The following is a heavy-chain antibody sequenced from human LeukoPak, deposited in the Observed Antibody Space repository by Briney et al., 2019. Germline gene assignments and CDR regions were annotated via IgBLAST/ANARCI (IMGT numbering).Heavy chain of an antibody. D-gene: IGHD6-13*01. CDR1: GFTFSSYW. V-gene: IGHV3-74*01. CDR3: ARQYSSSWYAGDAFDI. CDR2: INSDGSST. Sequence: HSGGSLRLSCAASGFTFSSYWMHWVRQAPGKGLVWVSRINSDGSSTSYADSVKGRFTISRDNAKNTLYLQMNSLRAEDTAVYYCARQYSSSWYAGDAFDIWGQGTMVTVSS. J-gene: IGHJ3*02.